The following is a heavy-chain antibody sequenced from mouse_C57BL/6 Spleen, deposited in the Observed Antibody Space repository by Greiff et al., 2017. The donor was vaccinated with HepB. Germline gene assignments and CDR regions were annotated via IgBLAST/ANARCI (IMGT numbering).Heavy chain of an antibody. CDR2: ISSGSSTI. CDR3: AVYYDYDGGYAMDY. Sequence: EVKLVESGGGLVKPGGSLKLSCAASGFTFSDYGMHWVRQAPEKGLEWVAYISSGSSTIYYADTVKGRFTISRDNAKNTLFLQMTSLRSEDTAMYYCAVYYDYDGGYAMDYWGQGTSVTVSS. J-gene: IGHJ4*01. CDR1: GFTFSDYG. D-gene: IGHD2-4*01. V-gene: IGHV5-17*01.